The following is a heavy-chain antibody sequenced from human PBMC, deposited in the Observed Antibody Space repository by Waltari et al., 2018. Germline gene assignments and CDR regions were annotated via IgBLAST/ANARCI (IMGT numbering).Heavy chain of an antibody. J-gene: IGHJ4*02. CDR2: IYYSGSP. CDR3: ARMDSSVCTDY. Sequence: QVQLQESGPGLVKPSETLSLTCTVSGGSISSYYWSWIRQPPGKGLEWIGYIYYSGSPNYNPSLKSRVTISVDTSKNQFSLKLSSVTAADTAVYYCARMDSSVCTDYWGQGTLVTVSS. D-gene: IGHD3-22*01. V-gene: IGHV4-59*01. CDR1: GGSISSYY.